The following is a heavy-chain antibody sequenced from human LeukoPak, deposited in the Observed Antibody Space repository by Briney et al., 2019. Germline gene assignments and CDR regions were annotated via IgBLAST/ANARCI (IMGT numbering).Heavy chain of an antibody. CDR2: IYPGDSDT. Sequence: GESLKISCKGSGYSFTSYWIGWVRQMPGKGLEWMGIIYPGDSDTRYSPSFQGQVTISADKSISTAYLQWSSPKASDTAMYYCAIVVPALGSWDDLRNWFDPWGQGTLVTVSS. J-gene: IGHJ5*02. CDR3: AIVVPALGSWDDLRNWFDP. CDR1: GYSFTSYW. D-gene: IGHD2-2*01. V-gene: IGHV5-51*01.